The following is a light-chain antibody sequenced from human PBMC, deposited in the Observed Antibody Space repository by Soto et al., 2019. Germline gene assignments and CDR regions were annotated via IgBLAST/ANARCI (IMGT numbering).Light chain of an antibody. V-gene: IGLV4-69*01. Sequence: QPVLTQSPSASASLGASVKLTCTLSSGHSSYAIAWHQQQPEKGPRYLMKLNSDGSHRKGDGIPDRFSGSNSGAERYLTISSLQSEGEADYSSQTLGSDIPIFGGGTTLTVL. J-gene: IGLJ2*01. CDR3: QTLGSDIPI. CDR2: LNSDGSH. CDR1: SGHSSYA.